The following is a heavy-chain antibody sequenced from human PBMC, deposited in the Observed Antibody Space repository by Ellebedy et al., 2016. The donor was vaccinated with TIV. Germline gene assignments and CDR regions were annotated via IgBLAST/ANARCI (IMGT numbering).Heavy chain of an antibody. CDR2: INWSGGST. J-gene: IGHJ5*02. CDR1: GFTFDDYA. Sequence: GGSLRLXXAASGFTFDDYAMSWVRQAPGKGLAWVSGINWSGGSTGYADSVKGRFTISRDNAKNSLYLQMNSLRAEDTALYHCARVVRGVMWVSWFDPWGQGTLVTVSS. CDR3: ARVVRGVMWVSWFDP. V-gene: IGHV3-20*01. D-gene: IGHD3-10*01.